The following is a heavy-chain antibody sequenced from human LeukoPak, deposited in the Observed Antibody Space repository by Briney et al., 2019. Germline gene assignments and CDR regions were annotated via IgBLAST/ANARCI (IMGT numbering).Heavy chain of an antibody. Sequence: SETLSLTCTVSGGSISSYYWSWIRQPPGKGLEWIGYIYHSGSTNYNPSLKSRVTISVDTSKNQFSLKLSSVTAADTAVYYCARLNLPGVYYYGSGSYYHFDYWGQGTLVTVSS. CDR2: IYHSGST. CDR1: GGSISSYY. D-gene: IGHD3-10*01. CDR3: ARLNLPGVYYYGSGSYYHFDY. J-gene: IGHJ4*02. V-gene: IGHV4-59*08.